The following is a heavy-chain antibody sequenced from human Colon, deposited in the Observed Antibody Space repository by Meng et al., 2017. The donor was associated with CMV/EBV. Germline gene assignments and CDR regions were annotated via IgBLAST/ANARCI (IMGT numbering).Heavy chain of an antibody. CDR2: INPDGTIK. CDR3: ARFASVGY. Sequence: GGSLRLSCAASGFTISSSWMSWVRQSPEKGLEWVANINPDGTIKYYVDSAKGRFTISRDNAQNSLYLQMNNLSPEDTAMYYCARFASVGYWGQGTLVTVSS. D-gene: IGHD2-2*01. CDR1: GFTISSSW. J-gene: IGHJ4*02. V-gene: IGHV3-7*03.